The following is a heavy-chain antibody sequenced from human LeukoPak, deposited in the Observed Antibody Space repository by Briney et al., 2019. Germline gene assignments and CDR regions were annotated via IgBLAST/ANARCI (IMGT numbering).Heavy chain of an antibody. V-gene: IGHV3-48*03. J-gene: IGHJ3*02. D-gene: IGHD1-14*01. CDR3: ARDGNRAVGAFDI. CDR2: ISSGSTI. Sequence: GGSLRLSCAASGFTFSSYEMNWVRQVPGKGLEWVSYISSGSTIYYADSVKGRFTISRDSAKNSLYLQMNSLRAEDTAVYYCARDGNRAVGAFDIWGQGTMVTVSS. CDR1: GFTFSSYE.